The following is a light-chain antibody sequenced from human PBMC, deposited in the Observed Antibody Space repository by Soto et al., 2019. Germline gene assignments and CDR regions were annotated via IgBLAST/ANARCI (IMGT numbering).Light chain of an antibody. J-gene: IGKJ2*01. CDR1: QGISSW. CDR3: QQPYTFPPMFT. V-gene: IGKV1-12*01. Sequence: DIQMTQSPSSVSASVGDRVTITCRASQGISSWLAWYQQKPGKAPKLLIYAASTLQSGVPSRFSGSGSGTDFTLTLSSLQPEDIATFYCQQPYTFPPMFTFGQGTKLEIK. CDR2: AAS.